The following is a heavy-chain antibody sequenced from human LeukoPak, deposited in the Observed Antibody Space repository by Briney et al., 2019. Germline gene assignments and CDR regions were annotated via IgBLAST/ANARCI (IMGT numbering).Heavy chain of an antibody. CDR3: ARDGGSSRYYFDY. D-gene: IGHD3-16*02. V-gene: IGHV1-18*01. Sequence: ASVKVSCKASGYTFTNYGITWVRQAPGQGLEWMGWINGYNGNTNYAQKVQGRVTMTTDTSTSTAYMEVRSLRSDDTAVYYCARDGGSSRYYFDYWGQGTLVTVSS. J-gene: IGHJ4*02. CDR1: GYTFTNYG. CDR2: INGYNGNT.